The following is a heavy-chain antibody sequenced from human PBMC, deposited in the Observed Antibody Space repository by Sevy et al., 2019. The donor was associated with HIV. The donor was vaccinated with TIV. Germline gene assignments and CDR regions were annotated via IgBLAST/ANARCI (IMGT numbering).Heavy chain of an antibody. Sequence: GGSLRLSCAASGFTFSSYEMNWVRQAPVKGLEWVSYVSSSGSTIDYADSVKGRFTISRDNAKNALYLQMNSLRAEDTAVYYCARDRILGYCSSTSCSSYYYGMDVWGQGTTVTVSS. CDR2: VSSSGSTI. V-gene: IGHV3-48*03. J-gene: IGHJ6*02. D-gene: IGHD2-2*01. CDR1: GFTFSSYE. CDR3: ARDRILGYCSSTSCSSYYYGMDV.